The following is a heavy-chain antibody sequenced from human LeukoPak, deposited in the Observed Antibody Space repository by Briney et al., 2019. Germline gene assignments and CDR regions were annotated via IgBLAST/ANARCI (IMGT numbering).Heavy chain of an antibody. CDR1: GFSISSSSYY. J-gene: IGHJ4*02. Sequence: SETLCLTCTASGFSISSSSYYWGWIRQPPGKGLEWIGSIFYSGDTYDNASVQSRVTISVDTSKKHFSLKLTSVTSADTAVYYCARRTSGGGLFDYWGQGTLVTVSS. D-gene: IGHD3-10*01. CDR3: ARRTSGGGLFDY. CDR2: IFYSGDT. V-gene: IGHV4-39*02.